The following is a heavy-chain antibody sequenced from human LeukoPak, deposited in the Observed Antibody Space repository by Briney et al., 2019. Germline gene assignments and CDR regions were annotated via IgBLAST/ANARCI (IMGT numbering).Heavy chain of an antibody. J-gene: IGHJ6*03. D-gene: IGHD3-3*01. V-gene: IGHV4-34*01. CDR1: GGSFSGYY. CDR2: INHSGST. Sequence: PSETLSLTCAVYGGSFSGYYWSWIRQPPGKGLEWIGEINHSGSTNYNPSLKSRVTISVDTSKNQFSLKLSPVTAADTAVYYCARSLLEWLLSPYYYYYMDVWGKGTTVTVSS. CDR3: ARSLLEWLLSPYYYYYMDV.